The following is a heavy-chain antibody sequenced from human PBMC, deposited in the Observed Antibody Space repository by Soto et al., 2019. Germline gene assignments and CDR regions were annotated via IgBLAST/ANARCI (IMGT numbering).Heavy chain of an antibody. Sequence: GESLKISCKGSGYTFTDYWIGWVRQLPGKGLEWLGIIYPGDSDTRYSPSFQGQVTISADKSISTAYLQWSSLKASDTAMYYCASRGRIAAAGKEYYYYGMDVWGQGTTVTVSS. J-gene: IGHJ6*02. V-gene: IGHV5-51*01. D-gene: IGHD6-13*01. CDR1: GYTFTDYW. CDR3: ASRGRIAAAGKEYYYYGMDV. CDR2: IYPGDSDT.